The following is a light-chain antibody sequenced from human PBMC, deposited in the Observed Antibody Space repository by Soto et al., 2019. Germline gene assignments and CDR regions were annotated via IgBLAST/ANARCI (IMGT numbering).Light chain of an antibody. CDR1: QSVSSN. V-gene: IGKV3-15*01. J-gene: IGKJ4*01. Sequence: EIVMTQSPATLSVSPGERATLSCRASQSVSSNLAWYHQKPGQAPSLIIYDASTRAPGIPARLSGSGSGTEFTLTISSLQSEDFAVYYCQQYNDGLTFGGGTKVEIK. CDR2: DAS. CDR3: QQYNDGLT.